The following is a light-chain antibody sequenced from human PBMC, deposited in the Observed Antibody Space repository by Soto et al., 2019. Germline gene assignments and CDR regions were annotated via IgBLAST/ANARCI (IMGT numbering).Light chain of an antibody. Sequence: DIQMNQSPSSLSASVGDRVTITCRASKSISSYLNWYQQKPGKAHKVLIYAASSLQSGVPSRFSGSGSGTDFTLTIRSLQPEDFATYYCQQSYSTPWTFGQGTRVDI. CDR3: QQSYSTPWT. V-gene: IGKV1-39*01. CDR2: AAS. J-gene: IGKJ1*01. CDR1: KSISSY.